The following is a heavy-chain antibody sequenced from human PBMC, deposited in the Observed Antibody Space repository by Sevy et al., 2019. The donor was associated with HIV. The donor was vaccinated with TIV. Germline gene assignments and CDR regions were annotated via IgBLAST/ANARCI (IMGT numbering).Heavy chain of an antibody. J-gene: IGHJ6*02. CDR3: AREDGSRLDV. V-gene: IGHV3-48*02. D-gene: IGHD6-13*01. CDR2: ISSSSTI. Sequence: GSLRLSCADSGFTFSSYSMNWVRQAPGKGLEWVSSISSSSTIYYADSVKGRFTISRDNAKNSLYLQMNSLRDEDTAVYYCAREDGSRLDVWGQGTTVTVSS. CDR1: GFTFSSYS.